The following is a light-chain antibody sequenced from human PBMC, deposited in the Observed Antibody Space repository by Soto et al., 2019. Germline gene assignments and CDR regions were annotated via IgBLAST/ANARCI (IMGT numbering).Light chain of an antibody. CDR3: LSYAGSTNYV. Sequence: QSALTQPPSASGSPGQSVSVSCTGTSRDVGGNNYVSWYQQHPGKAPKLMIYEVSKRPSGVPDRFSGSKSGNTASLTASGLQAEDEADYFCLSYAGSTNYVFGTGTKV. CDR2: EVS. V-gene: IGLV2-8*01. CDR1: SRDVGGNNY. J-gene: IGLJ1*01.